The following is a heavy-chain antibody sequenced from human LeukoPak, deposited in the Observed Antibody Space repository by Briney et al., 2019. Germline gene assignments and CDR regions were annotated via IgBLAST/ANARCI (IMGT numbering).Heavy chain of an antibody. Sequence: GGSLGLSCAASGFTFSSYGMHWVRQAPGKGLEWVAVIWYDGSNKYYADSVKGRFTISKDNSKNTLYLQMNSLRAEDTAVYYCARVIAVAGSCDYWGQGTLVTVSS. D-gene: IGHD6-19*01. CDR2: IWYDGSNK. CDR1: GFTFSSYG. CDR3: ARVIAVAGSCDY. V-gene: IGHV3-33*01. J-gene: IGHJ4*02.